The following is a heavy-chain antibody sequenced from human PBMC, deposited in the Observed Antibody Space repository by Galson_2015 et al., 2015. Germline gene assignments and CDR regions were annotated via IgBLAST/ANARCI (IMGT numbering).Heavy chain of an antibody. Sequence: ETLSLTCTVSGGSISSSSYYWGWIRQPPGKGLEWIGSIYYSGSTYYNPSLKSRVTISVDTSKNQFSLKLGSVTAADTAVYYCARHQGGGLWFGELLWRHDGGFDYWGQGTLVTVSS. D-gene: IGHD3-10*01. CDR3: ARHQGGGLWFGELLWRHDGGFDY. J-gene: IGHJ4*02. CDR1: GGSISSSSYY. V-gene: IGHV4-39*01. CDR2: IYYSGST.